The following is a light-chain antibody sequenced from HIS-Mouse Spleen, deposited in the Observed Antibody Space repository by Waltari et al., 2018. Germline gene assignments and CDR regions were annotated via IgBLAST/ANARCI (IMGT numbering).Light chain of an antibody. CDR3: YSAADNNLGV. J-gene: IGLJ3*02. Sequence: SYELTQPSSVSVSPGQTARITCSGDVLAKKYARWFQQKPGQAPVLVIYKDSERPSGIHERFSGSSSGTTVTLTISGAQVEDEADYDCYSAADNNLGVFGGGTKLTVL. CDR2: KDS. V-gene: IGLV3-27*01. CDR1: VLAKKY.